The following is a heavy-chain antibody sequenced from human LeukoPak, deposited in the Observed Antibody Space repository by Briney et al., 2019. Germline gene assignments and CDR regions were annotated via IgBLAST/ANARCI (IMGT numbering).Heavy chain of an antibody. CDR1: GFTFSSYG. D-gene: IGHD1-26*01. V-gene: IGHV3-33*01. CDR3: ARDAPGGPVGFDY. Sequence: PGGSLRLSCAASGFTFSSYGMHWVRQAPGKGLEWVAVIWYDGSNKYYADSVKGRFTISRDNSKNTLYLQMNSLRAEDTAVYYCARDAPGGPVGFDYWGQGSLVTVSS. J-gene: IGHJ4*02. CDR2: IWYDGSNK.